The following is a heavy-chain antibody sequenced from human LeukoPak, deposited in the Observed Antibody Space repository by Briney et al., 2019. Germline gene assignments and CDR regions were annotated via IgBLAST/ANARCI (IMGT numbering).Heavy chain of an antibody. CDR1: GYTFTIYD. CDR3: VVSTHGWIDY. CDR2: INPSGGST. J-gene: IGHJ4*02. Sequence: ASVKVSCTASGYTFTIYDINWVRQATGQGLEWMGIINPSGGSTSYARKFQGRVTMTRDTSTSTVYMELSSLRSEDTAVYYCVVSTHGWIDYWGQGTLVTVSS. V-gene: IGHV1-46*01. D-gene: IGHD2-8*01.